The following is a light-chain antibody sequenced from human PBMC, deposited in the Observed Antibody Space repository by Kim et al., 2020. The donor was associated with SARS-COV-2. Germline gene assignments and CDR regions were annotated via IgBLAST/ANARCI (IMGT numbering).Light chain of an antibody. CDR2: DVS. CDR3: SSYTSSSTLVV. V-gene: IGLV2-14*03. Sequence: QSITISRTGTSSDVGGYNYLSWYQQHPGKAPKLMIYDVSNRPSGVSNRFSGSKSGNTASLTISGLQAEDEAVYYCSSYTSSSTLVVFGGGTQLTVL. J-gene: IGLJ2*01. CDR1: SSDVGGYNY.